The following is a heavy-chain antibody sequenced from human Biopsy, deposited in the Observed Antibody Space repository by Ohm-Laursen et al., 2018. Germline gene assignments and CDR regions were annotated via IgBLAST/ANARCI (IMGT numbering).Heavy chain of an antibody. J-gene: IGHJ2*01. CDR2: ISYNERT. Sequence: SQTLSLTCSVSGASVKTSGYFWAWIRQRPGKGLEWIGYISYNERTHYNPSLTSRLAISFDTSNNRISLQLRSVSVADMAVYYCVREPKTGTAEAWYFDLWGRGSPVTVPS. D-gene: IGHD3-9*01. V-gene: IGHV4-31*03. CDR1: GASVKTSGYF. CDR3: VREPKTGTAEAWYFDL.